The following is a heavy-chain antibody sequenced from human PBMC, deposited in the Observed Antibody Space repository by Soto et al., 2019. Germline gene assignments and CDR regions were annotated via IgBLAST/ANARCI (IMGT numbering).Heavy chain of an antibody. CDR2: IAYSGDT. V-gene: IGHV4-30-4*01. J-gene: IGHJ5*02. CDR3: ARDFERSAIGP. Sequence: SEPLSPTCMVSGAYFSGADSCWFWIRKPPGKGLEWIGYIAYSGDTYYNPSLKRRVTISADRPENKFSLTLKSVTAADTAVYFCARDFERSAIGPWGQGTTVTVSS. CDR1: GAYFSGADSC. D-gene: IGHD3-9*01.